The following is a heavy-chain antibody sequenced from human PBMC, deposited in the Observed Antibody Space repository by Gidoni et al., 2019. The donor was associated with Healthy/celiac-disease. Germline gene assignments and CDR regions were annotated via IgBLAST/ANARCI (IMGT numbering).Heavy chain of an antibody. Sequence: QVQLQESGPGLVKPSETLSLTCHVSGGYISSYYWSWIRQPPGKGLEWIGYIYYSGSTNYNPSLKSRVTISVDTSKNQFSLKLSSVTAADTAVYYCARSGSMTTTLVDAFDIWGQGTMVTVSS. J-gene: IGHJ3*02. V-gene: IGHV4-59*01. CDR2: IYYSGST. D-gene: IGHD4-17*01. CDR3: ARSGSMTTTLVDAFDI. CDR1: GGYISSYY.